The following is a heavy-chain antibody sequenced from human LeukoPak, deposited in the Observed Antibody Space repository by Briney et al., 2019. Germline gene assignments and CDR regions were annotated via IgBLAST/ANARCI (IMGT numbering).Heavy chain of an antibody. CDR1: GGSISSSSSHY. J-gene: IGHJ4*02. Sequence: SETLSLTCTVSGGSISSSSSHYWGWIRQHPGKGLEWIGYIYYSGSTYYNPSLKSRVTISVDTSKNQFSLKLSSVTAADTAVYYCARVGSTTADYWGQGTLVTVSS. CDR2: IYYSGST. CDR3: ARVGSTTADY. D-gene: IGHD4-11*01. V-gene: IGHV4-31*03.